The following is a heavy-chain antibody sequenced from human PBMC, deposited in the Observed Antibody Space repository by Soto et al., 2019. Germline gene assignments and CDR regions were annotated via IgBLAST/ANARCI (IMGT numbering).Heavy chain of an antibody. CDR2: IYYSGST. CDR1: GGSISSSSYY. D-gene: IGHD4-17*01. CDR3: ATTVTTGY. J-gene: IGHJ4*02. V-gene: IGHV4-39*01. Sequence: QLQLQESGPGLVKPSETLSLTCTVSGGSISSSSYYWGWIRQPPGKGLEGIGSIYYSGSTYYNPPRTSRVSRSVDTAQNRFSLKLRSVTAADTAVYYCATTVTTGYWGRGTLVTVSS.